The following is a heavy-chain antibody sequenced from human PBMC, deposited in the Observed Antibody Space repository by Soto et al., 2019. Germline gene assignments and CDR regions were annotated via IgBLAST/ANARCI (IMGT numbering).Heavy chain of an antibody. Sequence: AVKVSCKASGYTFTSYGISWVRQAPGQGLEWMGWISAYNGNTNYAQKLQGRVTITRDTSATTVYMVLYSLRSEDTAMYYCARVPARTVLTHYFEDWGQGILVTVSS. CDR1: GYTFTSYG. CDR2: ISAYNGNT. V-gene: IGHV1-18*01. CDR3: ARVPARTVLTHYFED. D-gene: IGHD4-4*01. J-gene: IGHJ4*02.